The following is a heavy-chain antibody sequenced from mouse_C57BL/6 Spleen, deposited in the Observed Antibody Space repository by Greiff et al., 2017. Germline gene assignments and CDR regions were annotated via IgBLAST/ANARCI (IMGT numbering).Heavy chain of an antibody. CDR1: GFTFSSYA. CDR3: TRGGGTEYYAMDY. D-gene: IGHD4-1*01. J-gene: IGHJ4*01. V-gene: IGHV5-9-1*02. CDR2: ISSGGDYI. Sequence: EVMLVESGEGLVKPGGSLKLSCAASGFTFSSYAMSWVRQTPEKRLEWVAYISSGGDYIYYADTVKGRFTISRDNARNTLYLQMSSLKSEDTAMYYCTRGGGTEYYAMDYWGQGTSVTVSS.